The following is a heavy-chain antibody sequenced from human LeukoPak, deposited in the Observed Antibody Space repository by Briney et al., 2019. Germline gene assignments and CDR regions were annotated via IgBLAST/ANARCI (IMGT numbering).Heavy chain of an antibody. CDR2: IYTGGST. CDR3: ARLGYYDFWSAYGNWSDP. V-gene: IGHV4-4*09. J-gene: IGHJ5*02. Sequence: PSETLSLTCTVSGGSISSYYWSWIRQPPGKGLEWIGYIYTGGSTNYNPSLKSRVTISVDTSKNQFSLKLSSVTAADTAVYYCARLGYYDFWSAYGNWSDPWGQGTLVTVSS. D-gene: IGHD3-3*01. CDR1: GGSISSYY.